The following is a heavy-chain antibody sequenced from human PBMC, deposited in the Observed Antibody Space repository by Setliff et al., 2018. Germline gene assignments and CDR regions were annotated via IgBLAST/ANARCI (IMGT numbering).Heavy chain of an antibody. CDR2: INAGNGNT. Sequence: ASVKVSCKASGYTFTSYAMHWVRLAPGQRLEWMGWINAGNGNTKYSQKFQGRVTITRDTSASTAYMELSSLRSEDTAVYYCAREYYYDSSGYSYYFDYWGQGTLVTSPQ. CDR3: AREYYYDSSGYSYYFDY. CDR1: GYTFTSYA. J-gene: IGHJ4*02. D-gene: IGHD3-22*01. V-gene: IGHV1-3*01.